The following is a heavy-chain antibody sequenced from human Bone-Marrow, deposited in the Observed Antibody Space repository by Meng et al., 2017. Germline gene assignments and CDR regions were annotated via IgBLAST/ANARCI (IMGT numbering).Heavy chain of an antibody. CDR3: GYYYYDSSGLPWAFDI. D-gene: IGHD3-22*01. Sequence: SETLSLTCTVSGGSVSNGSYYWIWIRQPPGKGLEWSGYIYYSWRNNYNPSLKSRVTISVDTSKNHFSLKLSSVTAADTAVYYCGYYYYDSSGLPWAFDIWGQGTMVTVSS. V-gene: IGHV4-61*01. J-gene: IGHJ3*02. CDR2: IYYSWRN. CDR1: GGSVSNGSYY.